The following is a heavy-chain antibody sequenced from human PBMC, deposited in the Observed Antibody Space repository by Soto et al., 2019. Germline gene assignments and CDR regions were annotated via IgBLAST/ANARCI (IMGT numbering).Heavy chain of an antibody. CDR3: AKATATGGGAFDI. CDR2: ILVGGST. J-gene: IGHJ3*02. D-gene: IGHD2-8*02. V-gene: IGHV3-23*01. Sequence: GGSLRLSCTASGFTCSSYDMSWVRQAPGKGLEWVSTILVGGSTHYPDSVKGRFTISRDNSRNTVFLQMNSLTAGDTAVYYCAKATATGGGAFDICGQGTMVTVS. CDR1: GFTCSSYD.